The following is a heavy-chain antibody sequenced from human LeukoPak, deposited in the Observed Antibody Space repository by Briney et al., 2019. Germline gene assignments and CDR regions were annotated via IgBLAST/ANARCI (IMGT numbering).Heavy chain of an antibody. CDR3: AREGGDSSGTAFDI. J-gene: IGHJ3*02. V-gene: IGHV3-30*04. CDR1: GFTFRTNA. D-gene: IGHD3-22*01. CDR2: FTYDGSDK. Sequence: GGSLRLSCAASGFTFRTNAMHWVRQAPGKGLEWVAVFTYDGSDKYYADYVKGRFSISRDNSKGMLFLQMNSLRVEDTAVYYCAREGGDSSGTAFDIWGPGTMVTVSS.